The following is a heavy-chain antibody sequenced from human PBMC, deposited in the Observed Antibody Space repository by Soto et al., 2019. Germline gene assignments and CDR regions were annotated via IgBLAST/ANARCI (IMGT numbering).Heavy chain of an antibody. CDR2: ISYDGSNK. Sequence: GGSLRLSCAASGFTFSNYDMHWVRQAPGKGLEWVAVISYDGSNKYYADSVKGRFTISRDNSKNTLYLQMNSLRAEDTAVYYCAKAPVTYDYIWGLDYWGQGTLVTVSS. J-gene: IGHJ4*02. D-gene: IGHD3-16*01. CDR1: GFTFSNYD. V-gene: IGHV3-30*18. CDR3: AKAPVTYDYIWGLDY.